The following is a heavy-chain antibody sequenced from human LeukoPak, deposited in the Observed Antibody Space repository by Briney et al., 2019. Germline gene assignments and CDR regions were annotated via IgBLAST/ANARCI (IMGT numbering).Heavy chain of an antibody. Sequence: KPSETPSLTCGVSGTSFTSYYWSWIRQTPGKGLEWIGEVNHSGYTNMNPSLKSRVTISVDTSKNQFSLMMTSVTAADTAVYFCARMTTGHDYWGQGILVTVSS. CDR2: VNHSGYT. CDR1: GTSFTSYY. CDR3: ARMTTGHDY. V-gene: IGHV4-34*01. D-gene: IGHD4-17*01. J-gene: IGHJ4*02.